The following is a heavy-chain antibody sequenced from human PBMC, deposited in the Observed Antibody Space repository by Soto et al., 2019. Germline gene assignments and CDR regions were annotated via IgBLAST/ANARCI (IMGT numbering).Heavy chain of an antibody. CDR3: ARLPAEATVAAGGMDV. D-gene: IGHD6-13*01. J-gene: IGHJ6*02. CDR2: TYYSGLT. CDR1: GGSIRTGVFY. Sequence: SETLSLTCSVSGGSIRTGVFYWGWIRQPPGKGLEWIGSTYYSGLTFYTPSLKSRVTISVDTSKNQSSLNLDSVTAADTAVYYCARLPAEATVAAGGMDVWGQGTTVTVSS. V-gene: IGHV4-39*01.